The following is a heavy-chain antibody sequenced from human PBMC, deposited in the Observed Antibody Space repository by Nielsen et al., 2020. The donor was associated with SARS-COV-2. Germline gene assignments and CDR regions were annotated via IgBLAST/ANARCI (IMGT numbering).Heavy chain of an antibody. CDR1: GFTFRDYA. CDR3: ARDVYPFVDTALVGGGFVDY. V-gene: IGHV3-43*02. CDR2: ITADGYTT. J-gene: IGHJ4*02. Sequence: GGSLRLSCAASGFTFRDYAMHWVRQRPGQGLEWLSLITADGYTTYYSDSVKGRLTISRDNSKNSLYLHISDLRPEDAAYYYCARDVYPFVDTALVGGGFVDYWGQGTLVTVSS. D-gene: IGHD5-18*01.